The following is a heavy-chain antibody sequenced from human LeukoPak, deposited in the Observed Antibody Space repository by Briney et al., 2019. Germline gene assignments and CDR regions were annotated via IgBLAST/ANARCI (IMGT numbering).Heavy chain of an antibody. J-gene: IGHJ3*02. Sequence: AGSLRLSCAASGFTFSSYWMSWVRQAPGKGLEWVANVKRDGSEKYYLDSVKGRFTISRDNAKNSLYLQMNSLRTEDTAVYYCARDLAGPPQEAFDIWGQGTVVTVSS. CDR2: VKRDGSEK. V-gene: IGHV3-7*01. CDR3: ARDLAGPPQEAFDI. CDR1: GFTFSSYW.